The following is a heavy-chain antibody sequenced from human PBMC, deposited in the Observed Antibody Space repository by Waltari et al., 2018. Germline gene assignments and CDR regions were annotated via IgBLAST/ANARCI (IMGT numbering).Heavy chain of an antibody. CDR1: GYSISSGYS. J-gene: IGHJ2*01. D-gene: IGHD5-12*01. V-gene: IGHV4-38-2*02. CDR2: IYHSGST. CDR3: ARALNVEMATTRGWYFDL. Sequence: QVQLQESGPGLVKPSEPLSLTCTVSGYSISSGYSWGWLRQPPGKGLEWIGSIYHSGSTYYNPSLKSRVTISVDTSRNQFSLRLSSVTAADTAVYYCARALNVEMATTRGWYFDLWGRGTLVTVSS.